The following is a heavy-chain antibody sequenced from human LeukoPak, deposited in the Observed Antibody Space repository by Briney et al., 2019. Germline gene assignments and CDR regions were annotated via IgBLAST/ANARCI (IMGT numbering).Heavy chain of an antibody. V-gene: IGHV3-15*01. Sequence: GGSLRLSCAASGFTFSNAWMSWVRQAPGTGLEWVGRIKSKIDGKTTDYAAPVKGRFTISRDDSENTLYLQMNSLKTEDTAVYYCTPSVTTEGLFDYWGQGTLVTVSS. CDR2: IKSKIDGKTT. CDR3: TPSVTTEGLFDY. CDR1: GFTFSNAW. J-gene: IGHJ4*02. D-gene: IGHD4-17*01.